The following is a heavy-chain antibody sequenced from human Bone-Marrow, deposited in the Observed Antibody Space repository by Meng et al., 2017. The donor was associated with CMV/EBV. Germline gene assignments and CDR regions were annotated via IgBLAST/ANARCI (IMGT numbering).Heavy chain of an antibody. CDR2: IYTSGST. CDR1: GGSISSYY. J-gene: IGHJ3*02. D-gene: IGHD2-2*01. V-gene: IGHV4-4*07. CDR3: ARAGVPAATDAFDI. Sequence: SETLSLTCTVSGGSISSYYWSWIRQPAGKGLEWIGRIYTSGSTNYNPSLKSRVTMSVDTSENQFSLKLSSVTAADTAVYYCARAGVPAATDAFDIWGQGTMVTVSS.